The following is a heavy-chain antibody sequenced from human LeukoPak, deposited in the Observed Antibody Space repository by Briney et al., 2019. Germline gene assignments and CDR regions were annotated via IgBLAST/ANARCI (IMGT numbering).Heavy chain of an antibody. CDR1: GYTFTSYG. CDR3: ARAGGSTIFGVVIRANDFDY. D-gene: IGHD3-3*01. V-gene: IGHV1-18*01. J-gene: IGHJ4*02. Sequence: GASVEVSCKASGYTFTSYGISWVRQAPGQGLEWMGWISAYNGDTNYAQKLQGRVTMTTDTSTSTAYMELRSLRSDDTAVYYCARAGGSTIFGVVIRANDFDYWGQGTLVTVSS. CDR2: ISAYNGDT.